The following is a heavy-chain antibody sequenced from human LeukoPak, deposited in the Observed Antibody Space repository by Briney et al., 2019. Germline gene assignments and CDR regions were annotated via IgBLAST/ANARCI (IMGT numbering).Heavy chain of an antibody. Sequence: PGGSRRLSCAASGFAFSSDSIRVLREPAGKRVEWVSSISSSSSDIYYAGSVKGRFTISRDNAKNALYLQMNSPGAEDTAVYYCARDQLGVANYWGQETLVTVSS. CDR1: GFAFSSDS. CDR3: ARDQLGVANY. CDR2: ISSSSSDI. D-gene: IGHD2-8*01. J-gene: IGHJ4*02. V-gene: IGHV3-21*01.